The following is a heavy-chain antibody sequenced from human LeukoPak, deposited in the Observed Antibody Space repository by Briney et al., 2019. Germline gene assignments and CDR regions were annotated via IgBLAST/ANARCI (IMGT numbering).Heavy chain of an antibody. CDR1: GGSISSYY. J-gene: IGHJ4*02. V-gene: IGHV4-59*12. CDR2: LYYSGST. CDR3: ARDESSSWYSLDY. Sequence: SETLSLTCTVSGGSISSYYWSWIRQPPGKGLEWIGYLYYSGSTNYNPSLKSRVTISVDTSKNQFSLKLSSVSAADTAVYYCARDESSSWYSLDYWGQGTLVTVSS. D-gene: IGHD6-13*01.